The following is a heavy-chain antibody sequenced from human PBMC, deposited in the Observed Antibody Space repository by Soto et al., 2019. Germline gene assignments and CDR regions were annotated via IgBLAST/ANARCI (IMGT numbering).Heavy chain of an antibody. CDR1: GGTFSSYA. CDR2: IIPIFGTA. J-gene: IGHJ6*02. D-gene: IGHD6-6*01. CDR3: ARAHSSSFYYYGMDV. Sequence: QVQLVQSGAEVKKPGSSVKVSCKASGGTFSSYAISWVRQAPGQGLEWMGGIIPIFGTANYAQKLQGRVTITADESTSTAYMELSSLTSEDTAVYYCARAHSSSFYYYGMDVWGQGTTVTVSS. V-gene: IGHV1-69*01.